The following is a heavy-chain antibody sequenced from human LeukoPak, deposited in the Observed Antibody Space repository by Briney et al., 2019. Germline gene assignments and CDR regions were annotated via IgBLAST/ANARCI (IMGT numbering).Heavy chain of an antibody. CDR2: INPNTGGS. Sequence: ASVKVSCKASGYTFSGYFINWVRQAPGQGLEWMGWINPNTGGSSYAQKLQGRVTMTTDTSTSTAYMELRSLRSDDTAVYYCARDWLSGIWELFQDWGQGTLVTVSS. CDR1: GYTFSGYF. J-gene: IGHJ4*02. D-gene: IGHD1-26*01. CDR3: ARDWLSGIWELFQD. V-gene: IGHV1-18*04.